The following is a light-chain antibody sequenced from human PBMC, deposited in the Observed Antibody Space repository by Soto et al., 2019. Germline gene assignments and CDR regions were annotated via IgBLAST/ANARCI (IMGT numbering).Light chain of an antibody. CDR3: GTWDSSLSIFV. J-gene: IGLJ1*01. CDR1: RSNIGNYY. Sequence: VLTPPPAVTGAPGQKVTLSCSEGRSNIGNYYVSWHQQLPGTAPKLLIYENDKRPSGIPDRFSGSKSGTSATLGITGLQTGDEADYYCGTWDSSLSIFVFGTGTRSPS. CDR2: END. V-gene: IGLV1-51*02.